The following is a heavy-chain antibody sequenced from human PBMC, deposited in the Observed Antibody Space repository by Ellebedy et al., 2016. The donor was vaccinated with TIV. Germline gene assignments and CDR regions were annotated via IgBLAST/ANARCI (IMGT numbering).Heavy chain of an antibody. CDR1: GGSFRGYY. CDR3: ARGGDH. J-gene: IGHJ4*02. Sequence: SETLSLXCAVYGGSFRGYYWSWIRQPPGKGLEWIGEINHSGSTNYNPSLKSRVTISVDTSKNQFSLKLSSVTAADTAVYYCARGGDHWGQGTLVTVSS. V-gene: IGHV4-34*01. CDR2: INHSGST.